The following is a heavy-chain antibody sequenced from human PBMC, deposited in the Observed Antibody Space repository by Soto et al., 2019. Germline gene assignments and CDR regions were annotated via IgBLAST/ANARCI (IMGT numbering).Heavy chain of an antibody. CDR3: ALTYYYDSSGYQFDY. V-gene: IGHV5-51*01. CDR1: GYSFTSYW. J-gene: IGHJ4*02. CDR2: IYPGDSDT. Sequence: PGESLKISCKGSGYSFTSYWIGWVRQMPGKGLEWMGIIYPGDSDTRYSPSFQGQVTISADKSISTAYLQWSSLKASDTAMYYCALTYYYDSSGYQFDYWGQGTLVTVSS. D-gene: IGHD3-22*01.